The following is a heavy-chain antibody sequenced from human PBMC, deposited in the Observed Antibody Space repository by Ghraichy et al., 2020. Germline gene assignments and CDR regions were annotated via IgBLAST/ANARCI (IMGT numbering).Heavy chain of an antibody. V-gene: IGHV4-34*01. Sequence: SETLSLTCAVYGGSFSDYYWSWIRQPPGKGLEWIGEINHSGSTDYNPSLKSRVIISVDTSKNQFSLKLSSVTAADTAVYYCARVRGYCSGGSCHLPDYWGQGTLVTVSS. CDR2: INHSGST. J-gene: IGHJ4*02. D-gene: IGHD2-15*01. CDR3: ARVRGYCSGGSCHLPDY. CDR1: GGSFSDYY.